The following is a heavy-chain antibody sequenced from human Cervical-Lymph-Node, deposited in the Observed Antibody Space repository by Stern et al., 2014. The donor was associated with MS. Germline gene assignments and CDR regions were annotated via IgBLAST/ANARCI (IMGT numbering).Heavy chain of an antibody. Sequence: QVQLVESGAEVKMPGASVKVSCKASGYSLTDYHMHWVRLAPGPGLEWLGWSNPKTGGTNYAQKFQGRVTMTRDTSISTVYMELRRLRSDDTAVYYCARVRVDPYYDSSGYFEYWGQGTLVTVSS. CDR3: ARVRVDPYYDSSGYFEY. CDR1: GYSLTDYH. J-gene: IGHJ4*02. V-gene: IGHV1-2*02. D-gene: IGHD3-22*01. CDR2: SNPKTGGT.